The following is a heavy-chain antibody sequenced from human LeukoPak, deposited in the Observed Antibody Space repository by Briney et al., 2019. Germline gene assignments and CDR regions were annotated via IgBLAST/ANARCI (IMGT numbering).Heavy chain of an antibody. CDR1: GFTFRSYA. Sequence: GGSLRLSCAPPGFTFRSYAMRWVRPAPGEGVEWVATIVSDGYKAYYADAVKGRFAISRDNSQNTVHLQMNSLRAEDTATYYCAKEIVFLFGDPWGQGALVTVSS. D-gene: IGHD2/OR15-2a*01. CDR2: IVSDGYKA. J-gene: IGHJ5*02. V-gene: IGHV3-23*01. CDR3: AKEIVFLFGDP.